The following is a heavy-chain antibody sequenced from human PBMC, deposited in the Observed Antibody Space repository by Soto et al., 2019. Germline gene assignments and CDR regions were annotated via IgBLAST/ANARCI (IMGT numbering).Heavy chain of an antibody. CDR1: GYTFTSYG. D-gene: IGHD6-19*01. V-gene: IGHV1-18*01. Sequence: ASVKVSCKASGYTFTSYGISWVRQAPGQGLEWMGWISAYNGNTNYAQKLQGRVTMTTDTSTSTACMELRSLRSDDTAVYYCARDRYSSGWYEIDYWGQGTLVTVSS. CDR3: ARDRYSSGWYEIDY. CDR2: ISAYNGNT. J-gene: IGHJ4*02.